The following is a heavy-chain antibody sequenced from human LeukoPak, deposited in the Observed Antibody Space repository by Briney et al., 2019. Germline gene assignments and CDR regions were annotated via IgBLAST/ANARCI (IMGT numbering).Heavy chain of an antibody. Sequence: GGSLRLSCAASGFTFGTYAMTWVRQAPGMGLEWVSTILNNGVSTYHADSVKGRFTISRDNSRNTLHLQMNSLRAEDTAVYYCAKGGGRPLDDAFDVWGQGTIVTVSS. CDR1: GFTFGTYA. CDR2: ILNNGVST. V-gene: IGHV3-23*01. J-gene: IGHJ3*01. CDR3: AKGGGRPLDDAFDV.